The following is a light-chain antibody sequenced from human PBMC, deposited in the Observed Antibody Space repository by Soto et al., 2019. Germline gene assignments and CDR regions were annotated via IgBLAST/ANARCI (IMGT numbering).Light chain of an antibody. CDR1: QSVNSND. V-gene: IGKV3-20*01. Sequence: EIVLTQSPDTLSLSPGEVATLSCRASQSVNSNDLAWYQHKPGQAPRLLIYGASSRPGGIPDKFSGSGSGTDFTFTINTLEPEDVAVYYCQQYDRSPYTFGQGTKLEI. CDR2: GAS. J-gene: IGKJ2*01. CDR3: QQYDRSPYT.